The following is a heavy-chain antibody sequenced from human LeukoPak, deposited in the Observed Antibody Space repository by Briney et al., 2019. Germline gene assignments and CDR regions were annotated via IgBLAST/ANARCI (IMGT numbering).Heavy chain of an antibody. V-gene: IGHV4-38-2*01. D-gene: IGHD3-22*01. J-gene: IGHJ4*02. CDR3: ARSRTDYYDSSGYHFWY. CDR2: IYHSGST. CDR1: GYSISSGYY. Sequence: SETLSLTCAVSGYSISSGYYWGWIRQPPGKGLEWIGSIYHSGSTYYNPSLKGRVTISVDTSKNQFSLKLSSVTAADTAVYYCARSRTDYYDSSGYHFWYWGQGTLVTVSS.